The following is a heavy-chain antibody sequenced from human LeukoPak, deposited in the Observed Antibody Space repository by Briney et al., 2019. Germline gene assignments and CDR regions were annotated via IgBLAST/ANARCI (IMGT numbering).Heavy chain of an antibody. CDR2: IYYSGST. CDR3: TRRTGYYYGMDV. V-gene: IGHV4-59*08. Sequence: SETLSLTCTVSGGSISSYYWSWIRQPPGKGLEWIGYIYYSGSTSYNPSLKSRVTISVDTSKNQFSLKLSSVTAADTAVYYCTRRTGYYYGMDVWGQGTTVTVSS. J-gene: IGHJ6*02. CDR1: GGSISSYY. D-gene: IGHD3/OR15-3a*01.